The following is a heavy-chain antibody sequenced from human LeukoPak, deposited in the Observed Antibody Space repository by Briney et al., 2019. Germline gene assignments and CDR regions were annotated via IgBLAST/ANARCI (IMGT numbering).Heavy chain of an antibody. CDR3: ARGIPINYYDSSGYDY. CDR1: GYTFTSYY. Sequence: ASVKVSCKASGYTFTSYYMHWVRQAPGQGLEWMGWMNPNSGNTGYAQKFQGRVTITRNTSISTAYMELSSLRSEDTAVYYCARGIPINYYDSSGYDYWGQGTLVTVSS. V-gene: IGHV1-8*03. D-gene: IGHD3-22*01. CDR2: MNPNSGNT. J-gene: IGHJ4*02.